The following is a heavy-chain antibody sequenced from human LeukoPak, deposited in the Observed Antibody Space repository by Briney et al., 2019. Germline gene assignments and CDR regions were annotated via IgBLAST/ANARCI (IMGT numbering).Heavy chain of an antibody. CDR3: ARGHWHPRGCSSTSCCVWFDP. D-gene: IGHD2-2*01. J-gene: IGHJ5*02. Sequence: PSETLSLTCAVYGGSFSGYYWSWIRQPPGKGLEWIGEINHSGSTNYNPSLKSRVTISVDTSKNQFSLKLSSVTAADTAVYYCARGHWHPRGCSSTSCCVWFDPWGQGTLVTVSS. CDR1: GGSFSGYY. V-gene: IGHV4-34*01. CDR2: INHSGST.